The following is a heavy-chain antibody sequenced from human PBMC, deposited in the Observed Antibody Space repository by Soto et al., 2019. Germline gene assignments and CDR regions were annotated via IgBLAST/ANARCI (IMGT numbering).Heavy chain of an antibody. D-gene: IGHD6-19*01. Sequence: GESLKISCKGSGYNFNNYWIGWVRQMPGKGLEWMGVIDPSDSDTRHSPSFQGQVTMSADKSMTTAYLQWSSLKASDTAMYYWGRHAVPGRGNGHAMDVWGQGTTVTV. CDR2: IDPSDSDT. V-gene: IGHV5-51*01. CDR1: GYNFNNYW. CDR3: GRHAVPGRGNGHAMDV. J-gene: IGHJ6*02.